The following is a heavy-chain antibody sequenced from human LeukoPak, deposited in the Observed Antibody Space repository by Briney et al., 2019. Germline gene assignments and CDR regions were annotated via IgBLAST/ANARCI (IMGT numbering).Heavy chain of an antibody. V-gene: IGHV4-4*07. CDR1: RGSISSYY. D-gene: IGHD2-8*01. Sequence: PSETLSLTCTVSRGSISSYYWCWIRQPAGQGREWIGRIYARGSTNYNPFLTRRVTMSVGTSKNKFSLKLSSVTAADTAVYYCASELVPRYAFDIWGQGTMVTVSS. CDR3: ASELVPRYAFDI. CDR2: IYARGST. J-gene: IGHJ3*02.